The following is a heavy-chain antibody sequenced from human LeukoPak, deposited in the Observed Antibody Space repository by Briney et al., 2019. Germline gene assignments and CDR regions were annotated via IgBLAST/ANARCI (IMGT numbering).Heavy chain of an antibody. CDR1: GFTFSNYA. J-gene: IGHJ4*02. CDR2: ISATGGST. D-gene: IGHD6-19*01. V-gene: IGHV3-23*01. Sequence: GGSLRVSCAASGFTFSNYAMSWVRQAPGKGLEWVSGISATGGSTYYADSVKGQFAISRDNSKNTLSLQMNNLRADDTAVYYCAKHAGVSSAWLSHFDCWGQGTLVTVSS. CDR3: AKHAGVSSAWLSHFDC.